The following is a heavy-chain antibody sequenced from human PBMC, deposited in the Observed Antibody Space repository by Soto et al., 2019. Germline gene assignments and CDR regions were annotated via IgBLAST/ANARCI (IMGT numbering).Heavy chain of an antibody. Sequence: GVSLKISCKGSGYSFTSYWIGWVRQMPGKGLEWMGIIYPGDSDTNYSPSFQGHVTISADKSISTAYLQWSSLKASDTAMYYCARLQAAAGDNDLTFDYWGQGTLVTVSS. CDR1: GYSFTSYW. CDR3: ARLQAAAGDNDLTFDY. CDR2: IYPGDSDT. V-gene: IGHV5-51*01. J-gene: IGHJ4*02. D-gene: IGHD6-13*01.